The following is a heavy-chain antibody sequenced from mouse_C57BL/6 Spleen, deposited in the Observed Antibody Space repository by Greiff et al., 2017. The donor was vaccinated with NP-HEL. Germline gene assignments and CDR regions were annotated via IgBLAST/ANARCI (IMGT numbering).Heavy chain of an antibody. CDR1: GYTFTSYW. Sequence: VQLQQPGAELVKPGASVKLSCKASGYTFTSYWMHWVKQRPGQGLEWIGMIYPNSGSTNYNEKFKSKATLTVDKSSSTAYMQLSSLTSEDSAVYYCARSGGSSPWFAYWGQGTLVTVSA. J-gene: IGHJ3*01. CDR2: IYPNSGST. D-gene: IGHD1-1*01. CDR3: ARSGGSSPWFAY. V-gene: IGHV1-64*01.